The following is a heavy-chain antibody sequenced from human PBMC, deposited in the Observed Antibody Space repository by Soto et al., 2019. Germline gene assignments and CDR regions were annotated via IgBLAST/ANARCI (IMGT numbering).Heavy chain of an antibody. CDR2: IYPGDSDT. J-gene: IGHJ6*03. Sequence: GESLKISCKGSGYSFTSYWIGWVRQMPGKGLEWMGIIYPGDSDTRYSPSFQGQVTISADKSISTAYLQWSSLKASDTAMYYCARHWRGGVRSGSYQPGYYYYMDVWGKGTTVTVSS. CDR1: GYSFTSYW. D-gene: IGHD3-10*01. V-gene: IGHV5-51*01. CDR3: ARHWRGGVRSGSYQPGYYYYMDV.